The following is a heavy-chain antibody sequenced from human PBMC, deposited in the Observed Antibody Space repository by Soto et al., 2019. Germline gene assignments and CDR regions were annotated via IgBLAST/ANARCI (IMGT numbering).Heavy chain of an antibody. V-gene: IGHV4-4*02. J-gene: IGHJ5*01. Sequence: QVHLQESGPGLVAPSGTLSLTCTLSGGSVRAPDWWNWVRQSPDKGLEWIAEVHISGHSNYNPSLRSRVSVSIDSSKNQFYLNLNSVTAGDAAIYYCARVRQGCSANDCYFDPWGQGTQVTISS. CDR1: GGSVRAPDW. CDR2: VHISGHS. D-gene: IGHD2-21*02. CDR3: ARVRQGCSANDCYFDP.